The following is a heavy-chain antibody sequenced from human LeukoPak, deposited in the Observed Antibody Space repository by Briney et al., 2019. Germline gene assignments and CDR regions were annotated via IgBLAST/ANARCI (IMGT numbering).Heavy chain of an antibody. CDR1: GFTFSSYE. D-gene: IGHD6-13*01. CDR2: ISSSGSTI. J-gene: IGHJ5*02. CDR3: AREVRVPGIAAAGTVSGFDP. Sequence: GGSLRLSCAASGFTFSSYEMNWVRQAPGKGLEWVSYISSSGSTIYYADSVKGRFTISRDNAKNSLYLRMNSLRAEDTAVYYCAREVRVPGIAAAGTVSGFDPWGQGTLVTVSS. V-gene: IGHV3-48*03.